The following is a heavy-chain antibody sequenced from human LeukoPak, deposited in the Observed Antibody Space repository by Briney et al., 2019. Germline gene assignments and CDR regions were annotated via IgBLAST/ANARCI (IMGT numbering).Heavy chain of an antibody. CDR1: GGSTSSSSYY. D-gene: IGHD6-13*01. CDR3: ARRKGYSRGLFDY. Sequence: SETLSLTCTVSGGSTSSSSYYWGWIRQPPGKGLEWIGSIYYSGSTYYNPSLKSRVTISVDTSKNRFSLKLSSVTAADTAVYYCARRKGYSRGLFDYWGQGTLVTVSS. CDR2: IYYSGST. V-gene: IGHV4-39*01. J-gene: IGHJ4*02.